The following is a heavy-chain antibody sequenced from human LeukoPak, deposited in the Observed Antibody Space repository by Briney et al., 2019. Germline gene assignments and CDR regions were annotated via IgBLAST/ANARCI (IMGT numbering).Heavy chain of an antibody. CDR3: ARHPNGNWDY. CDR1: GFTFRNYR. CDR2: INEGRNEK. Sequence: PGGSLRLSCAASGFTFRNYRMSWVRQVPGKVLEWVVNINEGRNEKKYVDSVKGRFTASRDNAQNSLYLQMNSLRVEDTAVYYCARHPNGNWDYWGQGTLVTVSS. D-gene: IGHD1-1*01. J-gene: IGHJ4*02. V-gene: IGHV3-7*03.